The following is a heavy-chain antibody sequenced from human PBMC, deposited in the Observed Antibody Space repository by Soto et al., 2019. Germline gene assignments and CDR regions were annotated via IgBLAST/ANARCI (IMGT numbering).Heavy chain of an antibody. CDR3: ARGWGEAFDY. V-gene: IGHV4-59*01. D-gene: IGHD3-16*01. J-gene: IGHJ4*02. CDR1: GGSTGSTS. Sequence: QVQLQESGPGLVKPSETLSLTSTVPGGSTGSTSWSWIRQPPGKGLEWIGYIYYSGSTNYNPSLKSRVTISVDTSKNQFSLKLSSVTAADTAVYYCARGWGEAFDYWGQGTLVTVSS. CDR2: IYYSGST.